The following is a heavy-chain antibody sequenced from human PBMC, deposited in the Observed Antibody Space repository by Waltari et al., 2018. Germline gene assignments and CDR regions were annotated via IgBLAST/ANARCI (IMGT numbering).Heavy chain of an antibody. V-gene: IGHV6-1*01. CDR3: ARGRDSAFDV. CDR2: TYYMSKWSN. J-gene: IGHJ3*01. Sequence: QVQLQQSGPGLVGPSQTLSLTCAISGDNVSRNGAAWNWIRQSPSRGLEWLGRTYYMSKWSNDYATSVKSRMTINPDTSKNQFSLQLNSVTPEDTAVYFCARGRDSAFDVWGQGTTITVSS. CDR1: GDNVSRNGAA.